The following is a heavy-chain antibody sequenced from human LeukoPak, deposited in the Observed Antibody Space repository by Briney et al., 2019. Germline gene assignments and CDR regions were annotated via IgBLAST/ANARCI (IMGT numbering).Heavy chain of an antibody. V-gene: IGHV4-59*01. CDR1: GGSISSYY. CDR2: IYYSGST. D-gene: IGHD5-24*01. J-gene: IGHJ4*02. CDR3: ARDNGDGYNDY. Sequence: SETLSLTSTVSGGSISSYYWSWIRQPPGKGLEWIGYIYYSGSTNYNPSLKSRVTISVDTSKNQFSLKLSSVTAADTAVYYCARDNGDGYNDYWGQGTLVTVSS.